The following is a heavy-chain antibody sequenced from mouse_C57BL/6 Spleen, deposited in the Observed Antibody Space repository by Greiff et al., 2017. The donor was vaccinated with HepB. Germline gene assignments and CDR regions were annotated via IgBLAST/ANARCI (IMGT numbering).Heavy chain of an antibody. Sequence: VQLQQPGAELVKPGASVKLSCMASGYTFTSYWMHWVKQRPGQGLEWIGMIHPNCGSTNYNEKFKSKATVTVDKSSSTAYMQLSRLTSEDSAVYYCARSGTTESFDYWGQGTTLTVSS. V-gene: IGHV1-64*01. D-gene: IGHD1-1*01. CDR1: GYTFTSYW. J-gene: IGHJ2*01. CDR2: IHPNCGST. CDR3: ARSGTTESFDY.